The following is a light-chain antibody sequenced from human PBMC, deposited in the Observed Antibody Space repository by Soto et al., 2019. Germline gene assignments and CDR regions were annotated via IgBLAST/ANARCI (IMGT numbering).Light chain of an antibody. CDR1: QSVSTN. V-gene: IGKV3-15*01. J-gene: IGKJ5*01. CDR2: GAS. CDR3: QQYNKWPRT. Sequence: EIGMIQSAFSLSVSPGERATLSCRASQSVSTNLAWYQQKPGQAPRLLIYGASTRASGVPDRFSGSGSGTEFTLTISSLQSEDLTVYYCQQYNKWPRTFGQGTRLEIK.